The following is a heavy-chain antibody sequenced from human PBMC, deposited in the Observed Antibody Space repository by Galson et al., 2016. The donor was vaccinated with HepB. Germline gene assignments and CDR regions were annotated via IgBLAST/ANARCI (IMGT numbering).Heavy chain of an antibody. J-gene: IGHJ6*02. CDR1: GFSFSSYW. Sequence: SLRLSCAASGFSFSSYWMTWVRQAPGKGLEWVADIKQDGSEKYYVDSVKGRFTISRDNVKNSLYLQMNSLRVEDTAVYYCARVTRARYSYYNGMDVWGQGTTVTVSS. CDR2: IKQDGSEK. CDR3: ARVTRARYSYYNGMDV. D-gene: IGHD7-27*01. V-gene: IGHV3-7*01.